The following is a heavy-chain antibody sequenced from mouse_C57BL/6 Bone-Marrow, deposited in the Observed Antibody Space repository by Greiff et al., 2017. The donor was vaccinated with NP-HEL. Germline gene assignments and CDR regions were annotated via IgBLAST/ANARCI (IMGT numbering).Heavy chain of an antibody. CDR3: ARMVTTDPRCYEDY. D-gene: IGHD2-2*01. CDR2: INPSSGYT. V-gene: IGHV1-7*01. Sequence: VQLQQSGAELAKPGASVKLSCKASGYTFTSYWMHWVKQRPGQGLEWIGYINPSSGYTKYNQKFKDKATLTADKSSRTAYMQLSILTYEDSAVYYCARMVTTDPRCYEDYWGQGTSVTVSS. CDR1: GYTFTSYW. J-gene: IGHJ4*01.